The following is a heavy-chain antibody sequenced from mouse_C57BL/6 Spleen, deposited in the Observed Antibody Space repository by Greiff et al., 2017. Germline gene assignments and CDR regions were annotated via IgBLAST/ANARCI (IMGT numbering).Heavy chain of an antibody. D-gene: IGHD4-1*01. Sequence: EVKLMESGGGLVKPGGSLKLSCAASGFTFSDYGMHWVRQAPEKGLEWVAYISSGSSTIYYADTVKGRFTITRDNAKNTLFLQMTSLRSEDTAMYYCARMGLGWYFDVWGTGTTVTVSS. CDR3: ARMGLGWYFDV. CDR2: ISSGSSTI. CDR1: GFTFSDYG. V-gene: IGHV5-17*01. J-gene: IGHJ1*03.